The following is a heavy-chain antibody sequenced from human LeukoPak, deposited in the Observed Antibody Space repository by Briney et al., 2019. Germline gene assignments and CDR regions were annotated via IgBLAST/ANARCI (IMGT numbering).Heavy chain of an antibody. J-gene: IGHJ4*02. Sequence: GASVKVSCKASGYAFTDYYMHWVRQAPGQGLEWMGWLNPDSGASKSAQKFQGRVTMTRDTSISTAYMELSSLRADDTALYYCAGEYCSGAACYKSFDYWGQGTLVTVSP. CDR2: LNPDSGAS. V-gene: IGHV1-2*02. D-gene: IGHD2-15*01. CDR3: AGEYCSGAACYKSFDY. CDR1: GYAFTDYY.